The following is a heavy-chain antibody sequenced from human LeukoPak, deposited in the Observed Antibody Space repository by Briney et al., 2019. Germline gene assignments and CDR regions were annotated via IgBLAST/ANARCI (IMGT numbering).Heavy chain of an antibody. D-gene: IGHD6-19*01. J-gene: IGHJ4*02. CDR3: ANGYSSGWAQFDY. CDR1: GFTFRIYA. CDR2: ISYDGSNK. V-gene: IGHV3-30*18. Sequence: GGSLRLSCAGSGFTFRIYAMHWVRQAPGKGLEWVAVISYDGSNKYYADSVKGRFTISRDNSKNTLYLQMNSLRAEDTAVYYCANGYSSGWAQFDYWGQGTLVTVSS.